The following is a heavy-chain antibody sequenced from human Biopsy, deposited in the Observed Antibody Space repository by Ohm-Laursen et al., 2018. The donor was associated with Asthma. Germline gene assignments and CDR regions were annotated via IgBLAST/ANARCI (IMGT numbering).Heavy chain of an antibody. Sequence: GTLSLTCTVYGGSLTGHYWNWIRQPPGKGLEWIGEIDQSGYTNYNPSLKSRVTISADTSKNQFHLNLSSVTAADTAVYFCARAAITGIRGWFDPWGQGTQVTVSS. CDR3: ARAAITGIRGWFDP. CDR2: IDQSGYT. J-gene: IGHJ5*02. CDR1: GGSLTGHY. V-gene: IGHV4-34*01. D-gene: IGHD1-20*01.